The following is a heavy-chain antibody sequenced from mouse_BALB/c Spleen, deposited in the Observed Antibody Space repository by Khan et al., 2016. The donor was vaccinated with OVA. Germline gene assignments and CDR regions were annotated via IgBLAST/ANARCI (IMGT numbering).Heavy chain of an antibody. J-gene: IGHJ4*01. CDR3: ARPPYFSYVMDY. Sequence: QIQLVQSGPELKKPGETVKISCKASGYTFTNYGMNWVTHAPGKGLKWMGWINTYTGETTYADDFKGRFAFSLDTSASTAYLQINNLKNEDTATYFCARPPYFSYVMDYWGQGTSITVSS. CDR1: GYTFTNYG. D-gene: IGHD2-10*01. CDR2: INTYTGET. V-gene: IGHV9-3-1*01.